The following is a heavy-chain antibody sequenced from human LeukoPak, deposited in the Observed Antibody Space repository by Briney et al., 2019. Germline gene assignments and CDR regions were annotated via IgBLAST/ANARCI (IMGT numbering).Heavy chain of an antibody. CDR1: GITFDDYA. Sequence: GRSLRLSCAASGITFDDYAMYWVRQGPGKGLEWVAGISWNSVSIGCADSVKGRFTISRDNAKNSLYLQMNSLRNEDTALYYCAKELGGGSDGLDIWGQGTMVTVSS. V-gene: IGHV3-9*01. J-gene: IGHJ3*02. D-gene: IGHD2-15*01. CDR2: ISWNSVSI. CDR3: AKELGGGSDGLDI.